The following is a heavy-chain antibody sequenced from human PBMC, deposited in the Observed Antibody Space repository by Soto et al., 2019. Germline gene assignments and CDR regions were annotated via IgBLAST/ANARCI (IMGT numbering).Heavy chain of an antibody. CDR1: GFTFSSYA. CDR3: AKNGDYDYYYYGMDV. CDR2: ISGSGGST. Sequence: VGSLRLSCAASGFTFSSYAMSWVRQAPGKGLEWVSAISGSGGSTYYADSVKGRFTISRDNSKNTLYLQMNSLRAEDTAVYYCAKNGDYDYYYYGMDVWGQGTTVTVSS. J-gene: IGHJ6*02. V-gene: IGHV3-23*01. D-gene: IGHD4-17*01.